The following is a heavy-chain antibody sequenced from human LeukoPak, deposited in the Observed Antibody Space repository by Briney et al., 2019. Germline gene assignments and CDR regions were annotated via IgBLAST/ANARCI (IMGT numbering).Heavy chain of an antibody. CDR3: ARDPGYSSGWYADNGIDG. D-gene: IGHD6-19*01. Sequence: GGSRQFSCAASGFTFSSYSMNWVRQAPGKGLEWVSSISSSSSYIYYADSVKGRFTISRDNAKNSLYLQMNSLRAEDTAVYYCARDPGYSSGWYADNGIDGWGQGTTVTVSS. CDR2: ISSSSSYI. J-gene: IGHJ6*02. V-gene: IGHV3-21*01. CDR1: GFTFSSYS.